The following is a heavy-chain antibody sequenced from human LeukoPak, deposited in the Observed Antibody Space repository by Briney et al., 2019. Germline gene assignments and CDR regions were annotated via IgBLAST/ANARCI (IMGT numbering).Heavy chain of an antibody. CDR2: IYTSGSS. Sequence: SETLSLTCTVSGGSIRSYYWSWVRQPAGKGLEWTGRIYTSGSSNYNPSLKSRVTMSLDTSRNQFSLKLTSVTAADTALYYCATTPQWLGAFDIWGQGTMVTVSS. CDR1: GGSIRSYY. V-gene: IGHV4-4*07. CDR3: ATTPQWLGAFDI. J-gene: IGHJ3*02. D-gene: IGHD6-19*01.